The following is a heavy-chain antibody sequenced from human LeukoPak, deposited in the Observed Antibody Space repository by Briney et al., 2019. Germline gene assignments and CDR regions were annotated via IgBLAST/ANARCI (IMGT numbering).Heavy chain of an antibody. J-gene: IGHJ4*02. V-gene: IGHV3-7*03. CDR3: ARDRRRDYFDY. D-gene: IGHD6-25*01. CDR2: IKQDGSEK. CDR1: GFTFSSYW. Sequence: PGRSLRLSCAASGFTFSSYWMSWVRQAPGKGLEWVANIKQDGSEKYYVDSVKGRFTISRDNAKNSLYLQMNSLRAEDTAVYYCARDRRRDYFDYWGQGTLVTVSS.